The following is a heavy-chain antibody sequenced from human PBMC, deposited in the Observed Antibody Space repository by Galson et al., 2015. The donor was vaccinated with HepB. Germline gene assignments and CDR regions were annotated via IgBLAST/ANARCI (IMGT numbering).Heavy chain of an antibody. CDR1: GFTFSSYG. D-gene: IGHD3-22*01. J-gene: IGHJ4*02. CDR2: ISYDGSNK. Sequence: SLRLSCAASGFTFSSYGMHWVRQAPGKGLEWVAVISYDGSNKYYADSVKGRFTISRDNSKSTLYLQMNSLRAEDTAVYYCAKDEAYYYDSSGYYTFDYWGQGTLVTVSS. V-gene: IGHV3-30*18. CDR3: AKDEAYYYDSSGYYTFDY.